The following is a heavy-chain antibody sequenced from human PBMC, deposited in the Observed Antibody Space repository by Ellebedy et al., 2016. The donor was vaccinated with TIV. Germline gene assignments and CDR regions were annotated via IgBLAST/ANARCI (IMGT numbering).Heavy chain of an antibody. CDR1: GFTFSGYW. J-gene: IGHJ6*04. V-gene: IGHV3-7*03. CDR2: IKQDESEK. Sequence: GESLKISCAASGFTFSGYWMTWMRQAPGKGLEWVANIKQDESEKQYVDSVKGRFTISRDNAENSLFLQMNSLRAEDTAVYYCARARCWYGSDGMDVWGEGTTVTVSS. CDR3: ARARCWYGSDGMDV. D-gene: IGHD6-13*01.